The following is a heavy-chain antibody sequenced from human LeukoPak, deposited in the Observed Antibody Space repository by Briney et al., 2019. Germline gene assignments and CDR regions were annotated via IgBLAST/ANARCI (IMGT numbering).Heavy chain of an antibody. CDR1: GFTFSSYS. V-gene: IGHV3-48*01. Sequence: SGGSLRLSCAASGFTFSSYSMNWVRQAPGKGLEWVSYISSSSSTIYYADSVKGRFTISRDNSKNTLYLQMNSLRAEDTAVYYCARDGGYGDYLYYFDYWGQGTLVTVSS. J-gene: IGHJ4*02. D-gene: IGHD4-17*01. CDR2: ISSSSSTI. CDR3: ARDGGYGDYLYYFDY.